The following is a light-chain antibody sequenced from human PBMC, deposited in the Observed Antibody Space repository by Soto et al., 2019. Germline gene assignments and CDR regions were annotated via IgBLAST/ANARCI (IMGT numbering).Light chain of an antibody. J-gene: IGLJ2*01. CDR3: AAWDDSLSVV. CDR1: SSNIGSNT. CDR2: SNN. Sequence: QSVLTQPPSASGTPGQRGTISCSGSSSNIGSNTVNWYQQLPGTAPKLLIYSNNQRPSGVPDRFSGSKSGTSASLAISGRQSEDEADYYCAAWDDSLSVVFGGGTQLTV. V-gene: IGLV1-44*01.